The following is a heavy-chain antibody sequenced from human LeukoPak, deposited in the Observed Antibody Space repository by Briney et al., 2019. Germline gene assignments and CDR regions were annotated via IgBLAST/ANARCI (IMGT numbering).Heavy chain of an antibody. J-gene: IGHJ4*02. Sequence: PSETLSLTCTVSGGSISSSSYYWGWIRQPPGKGLEWIGSIYYSGSTYYNPSLKSRVTISVDTSKNQFSLKLSSVTAADTAVYYCAREVPLSGWYRGWGQGTLVTVSS. D-gene: IGHD6-19*01. CDR2: IYYSGST. V-gene: IGHV4-39*02. CDR1: GGSISSSSYY. CDR3: AREVPLSGWYRG.